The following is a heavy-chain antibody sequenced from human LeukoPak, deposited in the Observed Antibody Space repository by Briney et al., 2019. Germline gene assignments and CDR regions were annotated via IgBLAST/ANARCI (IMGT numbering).Heavy chain of an antibody. CDR1: GGSISSSGYY. CDR2: IYYVGST. Sequence: PSETLSLTCTVSGGSISSSGYYWGWIRQPPGKGLEWIGNIYYVGSTYYNPSLNSRVTISLDTSKNQFSLKLSSMTAADTAVYYCARINLYYYGSGSYFGENSRKNWFDPWGQGTLVTVSS. CDR3: ARINLYYYGSGSYFGENSRKNWFDP. J-gene: IGHJ5*02. D-gene: IGHD3-10*01. V-gene: IGHV4-39*07.